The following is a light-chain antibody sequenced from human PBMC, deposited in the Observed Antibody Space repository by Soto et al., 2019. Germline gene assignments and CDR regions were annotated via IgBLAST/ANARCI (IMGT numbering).Light chain of an antibody. J-gene: IGLJ3*02. V-gene: IGLV4-69*01. CDR2: LNSDGSH. CDR3: QTWGTGPWV. Sequence: QSVLTQSPSASASLGASVKLTCTLSSGHSSYTIVWHQQQPEKGPRYLMKLNSDGSHSKGDGIPDRFSGSSSGAERYLTISSLQSEDEADYYCQTWGTGPWVFGRGTKLTVL. CDR1: SGHSSYT.